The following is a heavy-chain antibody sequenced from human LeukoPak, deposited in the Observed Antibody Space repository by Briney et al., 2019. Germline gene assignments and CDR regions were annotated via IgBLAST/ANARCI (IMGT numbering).Heavy chain of an antibody. Sequence: GGSLRLSCAASGFTFSSYAMSWVRQAPGKGLEWVSAISGSGGSTYYADSVKGRFTISRDNSKNTLYLQMNSLRAEDTAVYYCAKVPSSGWSWYWFGPWGQGTLVTVSS. D-gene: IGHD6-19*01. CDR1: GFTFSSYA. J-gene: IGHJ5*02. CDR2: ISGSGGST. CDR3: AKVPSSGWSWYWFGP. V-gene: IGHV3-23*01.